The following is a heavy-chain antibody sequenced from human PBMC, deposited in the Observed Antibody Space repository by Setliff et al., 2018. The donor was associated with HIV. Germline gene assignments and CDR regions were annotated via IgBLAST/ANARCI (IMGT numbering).Heavy chain of an antibody. Sequence: SETLSLTCAVSGGSTSRSTNYWVWIRQPPGEGLEWIGSIYNSGSTDYSPSLKSRGTISVDTSKNQFSLKLSSVTAADTAMYYCARPHGSGRPDAFDIWGQGTMVTVSS. D-gene: IGHD3-10*01. V-gene: IGHV4-39*01. J-gene: IGHJ3*02. CDR1: GGSTSRSTNY. CDR2: IYNSGST. CDR3: ARPHGSGRPDAFDI.